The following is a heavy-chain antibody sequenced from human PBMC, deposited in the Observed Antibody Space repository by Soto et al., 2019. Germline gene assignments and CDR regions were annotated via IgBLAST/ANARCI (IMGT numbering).Heavy chain of an antibody. D-gene: IGHD3-10*01. V-gene: IGHV4-31*03. J-gene: IGHJ3*02. CDR1: GGSMSSGAYH. CDR3: GLRRGGGAFDI. CDR2: IYYSGNT. Sequence: QVQLQESGPGLVKPSQTLSLTCTVSGGSMSSGAYHWNWIRQHPGKGLEWIGNIYYSGNTYYNPSLKRRVTISSDTYKNQFALKLYSVTAADTVVYYCGLRRGGGAFDIWGQGTMVTVSS.